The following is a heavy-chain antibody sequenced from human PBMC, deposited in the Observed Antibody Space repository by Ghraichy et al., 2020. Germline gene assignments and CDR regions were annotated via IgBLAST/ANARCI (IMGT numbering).Heavy chain of an antibody. CDR3: AKDLAAAGPGDYYYYGMDV. J-gene: IGHJ6*02. CDR1: GFTFDDYT. V-gene: IGHV3-43*01. D-gene: IGHD6-13*01. CDR2: ISWDGGST. Sequence: GGSLRLSCAASGFTFDDYTMHWVRQAPGKGLEWVSLISWDGGSTYYADSVKGRFTISRDNSKNSLYLQMNSLRTEDTALYYCAKDLAAAGPGDYYYYGMDVWGQGTTVTVSS.